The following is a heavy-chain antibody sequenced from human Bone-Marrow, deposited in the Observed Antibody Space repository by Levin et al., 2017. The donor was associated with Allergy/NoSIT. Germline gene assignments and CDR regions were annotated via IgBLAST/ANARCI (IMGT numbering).Heavy chain of an antibody. D-gene: IGHD1-7*01. Sequence: GGSLRLSCEASGFSFDNNWMHWVRQAPGKGLEWVSRVSSDGSSTTYADSVKGRFTISRDNVKNTLYLQMTSVRVEDTAVYYCARVGITILGLPDYWYFDLWGRGTRVTVSS. V-gene: IGHV3-74*01. J-gene: IGHJ2*01. CDR3: ARVGITILGLPDYWYFDL. CDR1: GFSFDNNW. CDR2: VSSDGSST.